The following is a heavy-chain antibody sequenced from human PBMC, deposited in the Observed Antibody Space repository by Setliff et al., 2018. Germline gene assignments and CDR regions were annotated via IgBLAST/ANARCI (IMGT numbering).Heavy chain of an antibody. D-gene: IGHD4-17*01. CDR1: GGTFSSYP. J-gene: IGHJ6*02. CDR3: VRGTVIAYGMDV. CDR2: INTGNGSP. Sequence: GASVKVSCKASGGTFSSYPINWMRQAPGQGPEWLGWINTGNGSPTYAQGCTGRCVFSLDTSVSSAYLQLFSLTSEDTAVYYCVRGTVIAYGMDVWGQGTTVTVSS. V-gene: IGHV7-4-1*01.